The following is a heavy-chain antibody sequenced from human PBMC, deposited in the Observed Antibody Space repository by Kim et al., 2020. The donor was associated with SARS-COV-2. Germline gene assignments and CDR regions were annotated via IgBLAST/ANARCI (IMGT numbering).Heavy chain of an antibody. Sequence: GGSLRLSCVASGFTFSSYAMSWVRQAPGKGLEWVSTITHIDGSTFYADSVKGRFTISRDNSKNTLYLQMNSLRPEDTAVYYCATYSSGYYVFGYWGQGTL. J-gene: IGHJ4*02. CDR1: GFTFSSYA. CDR3: ATYSSGYYVFGY. V-gene: IGHV3-23*01. D-gene: IGHD6-19*01. CDR2: ITHIDGST.